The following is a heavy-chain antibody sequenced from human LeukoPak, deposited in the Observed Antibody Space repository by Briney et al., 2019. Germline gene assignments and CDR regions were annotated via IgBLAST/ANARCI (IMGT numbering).Heavy chain of an antibody. CDR2: IYSGGST. Sequence: TGGSLRLSCAASGFTVSSNYMSWVSQAPGKGLEWVSVIYSGGSTYYADSVKGRFTISRDNSKNTLYLQMNSLRAEDTAVYYCARAGYCSSTSCPGPDGMDVWGQGTTVTVSS. CDR3: ARAGYCSSTSCPGPDGMDV. D-gene: IGHD2-2*01. CDR1: GFTVSSNY. V-gene: IGHV3-66*01. J-gene: IGHJ6*02.